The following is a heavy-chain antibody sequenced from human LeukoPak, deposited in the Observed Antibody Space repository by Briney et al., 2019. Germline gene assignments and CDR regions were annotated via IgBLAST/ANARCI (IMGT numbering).Heavy chain of an antibody. CDR1: GYTFINYY. CDR2: FNPSGRGT. V-gene: IGHV1-46*01. J-gene: IGHJ4*02. Sequence: ASVKVSCKASGYTFINYYMHWVRQAPGQGLEWMGIFNPSGRGTTYAQKFQGRVTMTGDMSTRTVYLELSSLRSEDTAVYYCARDRLGALDYWGQGTVVTVSS. CDR3: ARDRLGALDY.